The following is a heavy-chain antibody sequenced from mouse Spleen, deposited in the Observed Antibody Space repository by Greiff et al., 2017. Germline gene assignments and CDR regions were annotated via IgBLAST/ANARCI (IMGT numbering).Heavy chain of an antibody. V-gene: IGHV3-6*01. D-gene: IGHD1-2*01. CDR3: AREGGHYYGSWFAY. J-gene: IGHJ3*01. Sequence: EVQLQESGPGLVKPSQSLSLTCSVTGYSITSGYYWNWIRQFPGNKLEWMGYISYDGSNNYNPSLKNRISITRDTSKNQFFLKLNSVTTEDTATYYCAREGGHYYGSWFAYWGQGTLVTVSA. CDR2: ISYDGSN. CDR1: GYSITSGYY.